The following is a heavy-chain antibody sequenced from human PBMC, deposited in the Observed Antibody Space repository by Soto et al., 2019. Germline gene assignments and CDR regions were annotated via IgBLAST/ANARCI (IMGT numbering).Heavy chain of an antibody. CDR1: GGSLSGYY. CDR2: IKDGGLT. CDR3: ARGQEGVVATH. D-gene: IGHD5-12*01. J-gene: IGHJ4*02. Sequence: QVQLQQWGAGLLKPSETLSLTCVVYGGSLSGYYCSWIRQPPGKGLEWIGEIKDGGLTNYSPSLKSRATISVDTPKNQFSLKLHSVTAADTAVYYCARGQEGVVATHWDQGTLVTVSS. V-gene: IGHV4-34*01.